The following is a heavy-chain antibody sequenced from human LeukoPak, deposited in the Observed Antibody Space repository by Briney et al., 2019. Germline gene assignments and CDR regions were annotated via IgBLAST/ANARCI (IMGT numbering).Heavy chain of an antibody. Sequence: SGGSLRLSCAASGFTFSSYAMSWVRQVPGKGLECVSAISGSGTNTYYADSVKGRFTISRDNSKNSLYLQMNSLRAEDTAVYYCAQGIVVVISGNAFDIWGQGTMVTVSS. D-gene: IGHD3-22*01. CDR1: GFTFSSYA. CDR3: AQGIVVVISGNAFDI. V-gene: IGHV3-23*01. J-gene: IGHJ3*02. CDR2: ISGSGTNT.